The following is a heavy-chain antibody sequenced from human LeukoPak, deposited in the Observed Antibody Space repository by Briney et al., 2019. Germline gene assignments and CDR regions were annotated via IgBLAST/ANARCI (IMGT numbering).Heavy chain of an antibody. Sequence: PSETLSFTCTVSGGSISSSSYYWGWIRQPPGKGLEWIGSIYYSGSTYYNPSLKSRVTISVDTSKNQFSLKLSSVTAADTAVYHCAREVMIVVVDAFDIWGQGTMVTVSS. CDR1: GGSISSSSYY. V-gene: IGHV4-39*07. CDR2: IYYSGST. CDR3: AREVMIVVVDAFDI. D-gene: IGHD3-22*01. J-gene: IGHJ3*02.